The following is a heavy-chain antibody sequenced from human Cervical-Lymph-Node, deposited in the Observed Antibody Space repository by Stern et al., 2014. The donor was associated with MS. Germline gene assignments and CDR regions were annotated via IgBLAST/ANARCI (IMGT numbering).Heavy chain of an antibody. V-gene: IGHV4-34*01. D-gene: IGHD3-16*02. J-gene: IGHJ4*02. CDR1: GGFFSGYY. CDR2: INHSGST. CDR3: ARGPTGIVEDNFDF. Sequence: QVQLQQWGAGLVKPSETLSLTCAVYGGFFSGYYWSWIRQPPGKGLEWIGEINHSGSTNYNPSLKSRVTISVDTSKKHFSLRVTSVTAADTAVYYCARGPTGIVEDNFDFWGQGTQVTVSS.